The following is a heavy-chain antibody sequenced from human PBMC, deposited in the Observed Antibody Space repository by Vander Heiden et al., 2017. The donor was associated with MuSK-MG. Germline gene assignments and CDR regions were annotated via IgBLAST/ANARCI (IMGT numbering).Heavy chain of an antibody. D-gene: IGHD1-26*01. Sequence: EVQLVESGGGLVKPGGSLRLSCAASGFTFSRYSMNWFRQAPGKGLEWVSSISSSSSYIYYADSVKGRFTISRDNAKNSLYLQMNSLRAEDTAVYYCARVAGASGYYYYYYMDVWGKGTTGTVSS. V-gene: IGHV3-21*01. CDR2: ISSSSSYI. CDR3: ARVAGASGYYYYYYMDV. CDR1: GFTFSRYS. J-gene: IGHJ6*03.